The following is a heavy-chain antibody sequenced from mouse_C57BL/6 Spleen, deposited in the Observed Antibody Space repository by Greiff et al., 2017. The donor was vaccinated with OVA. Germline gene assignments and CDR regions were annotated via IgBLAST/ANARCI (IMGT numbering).Heavy chain of an antibody. Sequence: QVQLKQSGAELVMPGASVKLSCKASGYTFTSYWMHWVKQRPGQGLEWIGEIDPSDSYTNYNQKFKGKSTLTVDKSSSTAYMQLSSLTSEDSAVYYCARNRYSSSYWYFDVWGTGTTVTVSS. V-gene: IGHV1-69*01. CDR2: IDPSDSYT. CDR1: GYTFTSYW. J-gene: IGHJ1*03. CDR3: ARNRYSSSYWYFDV. D-gene: IGHD1-3*01.